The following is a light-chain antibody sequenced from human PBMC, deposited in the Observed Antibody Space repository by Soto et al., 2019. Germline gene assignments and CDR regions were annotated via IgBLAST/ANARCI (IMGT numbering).Light chain of an antibody. CDR2: GAS. CDR3: LQHDSYPRT. CDR1: QGIRNN. V-gene: IGKV1-17*01. J-gene: IGKJ1*01. Sequence: DIQMTQSPSSLFASVGDRVTITCRASQGIRNNLGWYQQRPGEAPKRLIYGASSLQRGVPSRFRGSGSGTEFTLTISSLRPEDSATYYCLQHDSYPRTFGQGTKLDIK.